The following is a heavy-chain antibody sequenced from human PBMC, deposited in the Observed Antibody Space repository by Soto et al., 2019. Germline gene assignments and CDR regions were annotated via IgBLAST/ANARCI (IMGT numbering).Heavy chain of an antibody. V-gene: IGHV1-3*04. Sequence: ASVKVSCKASGYTFTDSAIHWERQAPGQRPEWMGWINIANGNTKYSRKLQDRVAITRDTSASTSYLELNSLRSEDTAVYYCARSLDSSTWLYYFDYWGQGTLVTVSS. D-gene: IGHD6-13*01. CDR1: GYTFTDSA. J-gene: IGHJ4*02. CDR3: ARSLDSSTWLYYFDY. CDR2: INIANGNT.